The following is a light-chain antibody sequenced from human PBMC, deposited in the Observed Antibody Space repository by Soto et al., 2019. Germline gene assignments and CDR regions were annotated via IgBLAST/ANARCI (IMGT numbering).Light chain of an antibody. CDR2: EVS. V-gene: IGLV2-14*01. CDR1: SSDVGSYNY. Sequence: QSALTQPASVSGSPGQSITISCTGTSSDVGSYNYVSWYQQHPGKAPKLMIYEVSNRPSGVSNRFSGSKSGNTASLTISGLQAEDEADYYCSSYTGRSTRVFGGGTKLTVL. CDR3: SSYTGRSTRV. J-gene: IGLJ3*02.